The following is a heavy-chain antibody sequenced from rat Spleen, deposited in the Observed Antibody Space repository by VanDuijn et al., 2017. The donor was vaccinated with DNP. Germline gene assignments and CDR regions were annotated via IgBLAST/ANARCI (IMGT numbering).Heavy chain of an antibody. D-gene: IGHD1-11*01. J-gene: IGHJ2*01. CDR2: ISNTGDNT. CDR3: TRGTEGY. CDR1: GFIVSNYW. V-gene: IGHV5-31*01. Sequence: EVQLVESGGGLVQPGRSLKLSCGISGFIVSNYWMTWIRQAPGKGLEWVASISNTGDNTYYSDSVKGRFSLSRDNAKSTLYLQVNSLRSEDTATYFCTRGTEGYWGQGVMVTVSS.